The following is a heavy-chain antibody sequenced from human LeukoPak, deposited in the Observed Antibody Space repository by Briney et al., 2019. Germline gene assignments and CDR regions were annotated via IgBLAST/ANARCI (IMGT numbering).Heavy chain of an antibody. J-gene: IGHJ5*02. V-gene: IGHV4-4*07. CDR3: AREGPQGRTPNWFDP. CDR2: IYDSGTA. D-gene: IGHD2-15*01. CDR1: GASISPSY. Sequence: SETLSLTCTVSGASISPSYWTWIRQPAGKGPEWIGQIYDSGTANYNPSLKSRVTISLDTSENQVSLRPSSVTAADTAVYYCAREGPQGRTPNWFDPWGQGTLVTVSP.